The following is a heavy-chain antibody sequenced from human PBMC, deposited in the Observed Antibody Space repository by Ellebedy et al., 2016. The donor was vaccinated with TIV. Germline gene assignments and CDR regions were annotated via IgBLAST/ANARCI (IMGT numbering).Heavy chain of an antibody. V-gene: IGHV3-7*01. D-gene: IGHD2-21*01. CDR1: GFTFSTYW. CDR2: IKQDGSEK. J-gene: IGHJ4*02. Sequence: GESLKISXAASGFTFSTYWMHWVRQAPGKGLEWVANIKQDGSEKYYVDSVKGRFTISRDNAKNSLYLQMNSLRAEDTAMYYCAREVGGGGAYWGQGTLVTVSS. CDR3: AREVGGGGAY.